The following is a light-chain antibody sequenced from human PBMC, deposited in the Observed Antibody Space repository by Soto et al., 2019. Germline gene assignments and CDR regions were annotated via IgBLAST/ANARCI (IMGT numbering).Light chain of an antibody. CDR1: SSDVGGYNY. CDR2: DVS. CDR3: SSYSSSSTLEVV. V-gene: IGLV2-14*03. J-gene: IGLJ3*02. Sequence: QSVLTQPASVSGSPGQSITISCTGTSSDVGGYNYVSWYQQHPDTAPKVMIYDVSYRPSGVSNRFSGSKSGNTASLTISGLQAEDEADYYCSSYSSSSTLEVVFGGGTKVTVL.